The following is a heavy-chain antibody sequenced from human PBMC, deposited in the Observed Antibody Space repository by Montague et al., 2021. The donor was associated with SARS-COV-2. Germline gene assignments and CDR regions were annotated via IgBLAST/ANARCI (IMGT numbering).Heavy chain of an antibody. CDR3: AAQTDYYYYSLDV. CDR1: GGSIRNYY. Sequence: SETLSLTCAVSGGSIRNYYWSWIRQPPGRGLEWIAYIYDSGNVDYNPSLKGRVTMLVDTSKNQFSLKLSSVTAADTAVYHCAAQTDYYYYSLDVWGQGTTATVS. CDR2: IYDSGNV. V-gene: IGHV4-59*08. J-gene: IGHJ6*02.